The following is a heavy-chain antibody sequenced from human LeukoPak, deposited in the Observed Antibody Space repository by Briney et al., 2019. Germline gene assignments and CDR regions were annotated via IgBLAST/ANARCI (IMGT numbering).Heavy chain of an antibody. J-gene: IGHJ4*02. CDR3: ARHEGFSQKD. Sequence: QPAASLRLSCAAPGFTFRSYAMSWVRQAPGQGLEWVSAVSDGGGSTYYADSVKGRFTISRDDSKSTLYLQMNSLRAEDTAVYYCARHEGFSQKDWGQGTQVTVS. CDR2: VSDGGGST. CDR1: GFTFRSYA. V-gene: IGHV3-23*01.